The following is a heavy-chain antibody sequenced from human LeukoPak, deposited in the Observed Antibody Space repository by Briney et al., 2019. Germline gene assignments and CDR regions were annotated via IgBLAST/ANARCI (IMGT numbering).Heavy chain of an antibody. Sequence: PRLSYAASGFTFKIYAMHGVRQARGKGREGGGVISYDGSNKYYTEAVQARFTISRDNSNNTLYLQMNSLRAEPTAVYYCARARKPGGVTVYYYYGMHVWGKGPTVTLSS. D-gene: IGHD1-14*01. CDR3: ARARKPGGVTVYYYYGMHV. V-gene: IGHV3-30*04. CDR2: ISYDGSNK. J-gene: IGHJ6*04. CDR1: GFTFKIYA.